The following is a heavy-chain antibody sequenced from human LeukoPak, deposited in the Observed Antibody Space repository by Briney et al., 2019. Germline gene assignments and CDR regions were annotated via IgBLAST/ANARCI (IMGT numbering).Heavy chain of an antibody. CDR3: ARGGKYCSSTSCYEDLLY. D-gene: IGHD2-2*01. V-gene: IGHV4-34*01. Sequence: TSETLSLTCAVFGGSFSGYYWSWIRQPPGKGLEWIGEINHSGSTNYNPSLKSRVTISVDTSKNQFSLKLSSVTAADTAVYYCARGGKYCSSTSCYEDLLYWGQGTLVTVSS. J-gene: IGHJ4*02. CDR1: GGSFSGYY. CDR2: INHSGST.